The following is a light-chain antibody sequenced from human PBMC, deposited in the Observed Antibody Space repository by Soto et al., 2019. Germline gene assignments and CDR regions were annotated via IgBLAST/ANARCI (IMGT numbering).Light chain of an antibody. CDR1: QDIGND. CDR2: AAS. J-gene: IGKJ4*01. Sequence: DIQMTQSPSSLSASVGDRVTITCRASQDIGNDLVWYQQKPRKVPGFLIDAASSLPSGVPSRFIASGSGTVFTLTISSLQPEDVGTDYCQNYNGVPFTFVGGTKVGI. CDR3: QNYNGVPFT. V-gene: IGKV1-27*01.